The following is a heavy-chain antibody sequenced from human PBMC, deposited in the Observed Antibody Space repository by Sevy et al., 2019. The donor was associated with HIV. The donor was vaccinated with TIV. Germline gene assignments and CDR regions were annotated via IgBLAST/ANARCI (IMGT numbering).Heavy chain of an antibody. V-gene: IGHV4-39*02. J-gene: IGHJ6*02. CDR1: GGSITSSSYY. CDR2: IYYTGST. Sequence: SETLSLTCTVSGGSITSSSYYWAWLRQPPGKGLEWIGSIYYTGSTYYKPSLMSRITISADRSKNHFSPKLTSVTAADTAVYYCARPSSLYYYYAMDVWGQGTAVTVSS. CDR3: ARPSSLYYYYAMDV.